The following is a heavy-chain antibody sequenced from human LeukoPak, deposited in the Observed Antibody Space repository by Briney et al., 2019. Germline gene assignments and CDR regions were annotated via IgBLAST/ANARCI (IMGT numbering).Heavy chain of an antibody. V-gene: IGHV1-18*01. Sequence: GSSVKVSCKASGGTFISYAISWVRQAPGQGLEWMGWISAYNGNTNYAQKLQGRVTMTTDTSTSTAYMELRSLRSDDTAVYYCARSLGYTGDYWGQGTLVTVSS. CDR2: ISAYNGNT. CDR1: GGTFISYA. CDR3: ARSLGYTGDY. J-gene: IGHJ4*02. D-gene: IGHD2-2*02.